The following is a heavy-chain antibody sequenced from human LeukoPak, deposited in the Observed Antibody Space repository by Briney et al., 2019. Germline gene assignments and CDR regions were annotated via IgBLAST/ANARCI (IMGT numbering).Heavy chain of an antibody. J-gene: IGHJ3*02. V-gene: IGHV4-61*08. CDR3: ASGYCGGACQLGGVDM. CDR2: IYYSGST. D-gene: IGHD2-21*02. CDR1: GGSISSGGYS. Sequence: SETLSLTCAVSGGSISSGGYSWSWIRQPPGKGLEWIGYIYYSGSTNYNPSLKSRVTISLDTSGNQFSLKLSSVTAADTAVYYCASGYCGGACQLGGVDMWGQGTMVTVSS.